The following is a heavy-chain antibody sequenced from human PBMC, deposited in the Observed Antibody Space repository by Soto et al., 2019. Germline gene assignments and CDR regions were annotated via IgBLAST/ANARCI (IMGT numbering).Heavy chain of an antibody. CDR1: GFTLSSYA. J-gene: IGHJ4*02. D-gene: IGHD3-22*01. V-gene: IGHV3-30-3*01. CDR2: ISYDGSDK. Sequence: QVQLVESGGGVVQPGRSLRLSCAASGFTLSSYAMHWVRQAPGKGLEWVALISYDGSDKDYADSVKGRFTISRDNSRNTLFLQMNSLRAEDTAVHYCARDYYKYYDSSGYYRSPAYWGQGTLVTVSS. CDR3: ARDYYKYYDSSGYYRSPAY.